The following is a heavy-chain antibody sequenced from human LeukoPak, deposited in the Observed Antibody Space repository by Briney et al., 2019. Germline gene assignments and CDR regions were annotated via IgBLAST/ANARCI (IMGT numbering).Heavy chain of an antibody. CDR2: INPNSGGT. CDR1: GYAFNGYY. CDR3: ATDQTPSTIAVPGTVFDY. D-gene: IGHD6-19*01. J-gene: IGHJ4*02. V-gene: IGHV1-2*02. Sequence: ASVKVSCKASGYAFNGYYLHWVRQAPGQGLEWMGWINPNSGGTNHAQKFQGRVTMTRDTSISTAYMELSRLRSDDTAVYYCATDQTPSTIAVPGTVFDYWGQGTLVTVSS.